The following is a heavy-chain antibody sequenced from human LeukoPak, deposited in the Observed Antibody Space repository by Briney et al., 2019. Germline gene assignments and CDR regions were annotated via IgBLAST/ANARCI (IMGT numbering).Heavy chain of an antibody. J-gene: IGHJ3*02. CDR1: VGSISSGSYY. D-gene: IGHD5-24*01. CDR2: IYTSGST. CDR3: ARAERWLQLNAFDI. V-gene: IGHV4-61*02. Sequence: SETLSLTCTVSVGSISSGSYYWSWIRQPAGKGLEWIGRIYTSGSTNYNPSLESRVTISVDTSKNQFSLKLSSVTAADTAVYYCARAERWLQLNAFDIWGQGTMVTVSS.